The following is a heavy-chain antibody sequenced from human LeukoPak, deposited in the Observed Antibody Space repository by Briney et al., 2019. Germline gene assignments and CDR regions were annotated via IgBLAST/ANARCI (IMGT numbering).Heavy chain of an antibody. CDR1: GYTFTSYD. CDR3: AREVTGTARYYFEY. J-gene: IGHJ4*02. CDR2: MNPNSGNT. V-gene: IGHV1-8*01. Sequence: GASVKVSCKASGYTFTSYDINWVRQATGQGLEWMGWMNPNSGNTGYAQKFQGRVTMTRNTSISTAYMDLRSLRSDDTAVYYCAREVTGTARYYFEYWGQGTLVTVSS. D-gene: IGHD1-7*01.